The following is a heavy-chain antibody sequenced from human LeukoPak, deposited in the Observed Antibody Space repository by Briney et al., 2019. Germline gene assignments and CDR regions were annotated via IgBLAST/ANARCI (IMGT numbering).Heavy chain of an antibody. V-gene: IGHV3-23*01. Sequence: GGSLRLSCAASGFTFNKYAMSWVRQAPGKGLEWVSAISGSDAGTYYADSVKGRFTISRDNSKNTLYLQMNSLRAEDTAVYYCACEAYYYDSSGYYDYWGQGTLVTVSS. CDR1: GFTFNKYA. CDR2: ISGSDAGT. D-gene: IGHD3-22*01. J-gene: IGHJ4*02. CDR3: ACEAYYYDSSGYYDY.